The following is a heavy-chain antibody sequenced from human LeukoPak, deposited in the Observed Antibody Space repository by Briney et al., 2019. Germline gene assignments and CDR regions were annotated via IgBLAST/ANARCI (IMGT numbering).Heavy chain of an antibody. CDR2: ISSSGSSI. CDR1: GFTFSNYS. V-gene: IGHV3-48*04. D-gene: IGHD3-10*01. CDR3: ARLPMRGPNPDY. J-gene: IGHJ4*02. Sequence: PGGSLRLSCAASGFTFSNYSMNWVRQAPGKGLEWVSYISSSGSSIYYADSVKGRFTISRDNAKNSLFLQMNSLRAEDTAVYYCARLPMRGPNPDYWGQGTLVTVSS.